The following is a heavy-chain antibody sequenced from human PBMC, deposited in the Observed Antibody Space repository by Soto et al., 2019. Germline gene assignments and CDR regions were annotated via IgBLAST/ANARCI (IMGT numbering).Heavy chain of an antibody. Sequence: SETLSLTCAVYGGSFSGYYWSWIRQPPGKGLEWIGEINHSGSSNYNPSLKSRVTISVDTSKNQFSLKLSSVTAADTAVYYCARVNPYDSSGHYSEYFHQWGKGTLVTVS. CDR1: GGSFSGYY. J-gene: IGHJ1*01. D-gene: IGHD3-22*01. CDR2: INHSGSS. V-gene: IGHV4-34*01. CDR3: ARVNPYDSSGHYSEYFHQ.